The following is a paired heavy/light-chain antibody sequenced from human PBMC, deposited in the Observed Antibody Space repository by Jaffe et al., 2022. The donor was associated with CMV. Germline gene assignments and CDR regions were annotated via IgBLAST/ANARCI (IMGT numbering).Heavy chain of an antibody. CDR3: TRLRWDFLSGWLNVFDI. Sequence: EVQLVESGGGLVQPGQSLRLSCTTSGFTFRDFAMNWVRQAPGKGLEWVGFVRSKAYGGTVQYATSVKGRFTISRDDSKSIAYLQMNSLKNDDTAVYYCTRLRWDFLSGWLNVFDIWGQGTVVTVSS. V-gene: IGHV3-49*04. J-gene: IGHJ3*02. D-gene: IGHD3-3*01. CDR1: GFTFRDFA. CDR2: VRSKAYGGTV.
Light chain of an antibody. J-gene: IGKJ1*01. V-gene: IGKV1-16*01. CDR2: ATS. CDR1: QGITKY. Sequence: DIQMTQFPSSLSASVGDRVTITCRASQGITKYLGWFQQKPGKAPKSLIYATSRLQTGVPSRFSGSGSGTEFSLTISSLQPEDFATYYCQQYNIYPWTFGQGTMVEIK. CDR3: QQYNIYPWT.